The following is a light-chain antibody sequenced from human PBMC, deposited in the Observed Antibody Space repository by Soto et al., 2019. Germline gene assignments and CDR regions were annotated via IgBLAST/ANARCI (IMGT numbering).Light chain of an antibody. CDR2: GAS. J-gene: IGKJ1*01. CDR3: QQYGSSPPWT. V-gene: IGKV3-20*01. CDR1: QSVSSKY. Sequence: EIVLTQSPGSLSLSPGERATLSCRAIQSVSSKYLGWYQQKPGQAPRLLIYGASSRANGIPDRFSGSGSGTDFTLTISRLETEDFAVYYCQQYGSSPPWTFGQGTKVDIK.